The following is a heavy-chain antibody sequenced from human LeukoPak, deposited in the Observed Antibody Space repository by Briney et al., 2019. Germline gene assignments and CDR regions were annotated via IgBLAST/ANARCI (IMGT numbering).Heavy chain of an antibody. CDR2: IYYSGST. J-gene: IGHJ3*02. V-gene: IGHV4-39*07. CDR3: AKYSSDWLDAFDI. Sequence: PSETLSLTCTVSGGSISSSSYYWGWIRQPPGKGLEWIGSIYYSGSTYYNPSLKSRVTISVDTSKNQFSLKLSSVTAADTAVYYCAKYSSDWLDAFDIWGQGTMVTVSS. CDR1: GGSISSSSYY. D-gene: IGHD6-19*01.